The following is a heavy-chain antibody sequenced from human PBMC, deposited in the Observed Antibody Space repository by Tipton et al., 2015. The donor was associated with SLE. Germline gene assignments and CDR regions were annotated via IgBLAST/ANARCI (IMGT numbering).Heavy chain of an antibody. V-gene: IGHV4-59*12. CDR1: GGSISSYY. J-gene: IGHJ4*02. Sequence: LRLSCTVSGGSISSYYWSWIRQPPGKGLEWIGFIYYSGATNYNPSLKSRVTISADTSKNQFSLKMTSVTAADTAVYYCARERRDYGSNPFSYFFDYWGQGTLVTVSS. CDR3: ARERRDYGSNPFSYFFDY. CDR2: IYYSGAT. D-gene: IGHD4-23*01.